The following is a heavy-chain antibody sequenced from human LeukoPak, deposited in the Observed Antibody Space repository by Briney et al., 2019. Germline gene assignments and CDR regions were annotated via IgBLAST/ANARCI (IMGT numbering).Heavy chain of an antibody. V-gene: IGHV4-38-2*02. J-gene: IGHJ4*02. Sequence: SEALSLTCTVSGDSISDGYFWGWIRQPPGKGLEGIGNIFHSGSTYYNPSLERRVTILLETSKKQFSLYLRSVTAADTAVYYCARGVAYWGQGILVTVSS. CDR2: IFHSGST. CDR1: GDSISDGYF. CDR3: ARGVAY.